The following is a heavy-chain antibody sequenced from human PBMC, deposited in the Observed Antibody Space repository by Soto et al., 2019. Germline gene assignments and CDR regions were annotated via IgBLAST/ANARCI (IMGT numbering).Heavy chain of an antibody. Sequence: QVQVVQSGAEVKKPGSSVRVSCKASGGTSSSYAITWMRQAPGQGLEWMGGIIPILDTTDYAQKFQGRVTFTADESTSTVYMELSSLTSEDTAVYYCASGGTTVNRRFAFWGQGTLGTVSS. CDR2: IIPILDTT. D-gene: IGHD4-4*01. CDR1: GGTSSSYA. J-gene: IGHJ4*02. V-gene: IGHV1-69*01. CDR3: ASGGTTVNRRFAF.